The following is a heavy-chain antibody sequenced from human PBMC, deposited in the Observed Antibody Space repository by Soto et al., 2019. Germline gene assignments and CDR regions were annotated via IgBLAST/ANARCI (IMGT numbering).Heavy chain of an antibody. CDR2: IYYSGST. Sequence: SETLSLTCTVSGGSISSYYWSWIRQPPGKGLEWIGYIYYSGSTNYNPSLKSRVTISVDTSKNQFSLKLSPVTAADTAVYYCARHYYGSGSYYTFNYYYGMDVWGQGTTVTV. V-gene: IGHV4-59*08. CDR1: GGSISSYY. J-gene: IGHJ6*02. CDR3: ARHYYGSGSYYTFNYYYGMDV. D-gene: IGHD3-10*01.